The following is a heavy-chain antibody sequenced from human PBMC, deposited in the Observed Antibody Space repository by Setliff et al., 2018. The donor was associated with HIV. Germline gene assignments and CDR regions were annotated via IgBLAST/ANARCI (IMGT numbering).Heavy chain of an antibody. CDR1: GYTFTSYG. D-gene: IGHD3-22*01. Sequence: ASVKVSCKASGYTFTSYGISWVRQAPGQGLEWMGWISANNGNTNYAQQLQGRVTMTTDTSTSTAYMELRSLRSDDTAVYYCARDGYYYDGSAYSTFDYWGQGTLVTVSS. CDR2: ISANNGNT. J-gene: IGHJ4*02. CDR3: ARDGYYYDGSAYSTFDY. V-gene: IGHV1-18*01.